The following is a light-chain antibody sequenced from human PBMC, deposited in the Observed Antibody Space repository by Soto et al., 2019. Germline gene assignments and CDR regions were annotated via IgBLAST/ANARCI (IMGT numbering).Light chain of an antibody. J-gene: IGLJ1*01. CDR2: GVS. V-gene: IGLV2-14*03. CDR1: SSDVGAYKY. Sequence: QSALTQPASVSGSPGQSITISCTGTSSDVGAYKYVSWYQQHPGKVPKLIIYGVSNRPSGVSNRFSGSKSGNTAFLTISGLQPEDEADYYCSSFTGTTTLDVFGTGTKVTVL. CDR3: SSFTGTTTLDV.